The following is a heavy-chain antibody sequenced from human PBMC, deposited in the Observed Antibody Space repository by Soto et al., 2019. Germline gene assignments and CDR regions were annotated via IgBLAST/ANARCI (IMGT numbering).Heavy chain of an antibody. CDR2: IKSKTDGGTT. CDR1: GFTFSSYG. V-gene: IGHV3-15*07. D-gene: IGHD2-21*02. J-gene: IGHJ6*02. Sequence: GGSLRLSCAASGFTFSSYGMHWVRQAPGKGLEWVGRIKSKTDGGTTDSAAPVKGRFTISRDDSENTVYLQMNSLNTEDTAVYYCSTVTRGENYYYYYGMDVWGQGTTVTASS. CDR3: STVTRGENYYYYYGMDV.